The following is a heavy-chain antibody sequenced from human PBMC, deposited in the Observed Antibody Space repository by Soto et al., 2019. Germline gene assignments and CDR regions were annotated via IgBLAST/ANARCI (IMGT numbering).Heavy chain of an antibody. CDR1: GFTFSSYD. CDR3: ARAPSDCSGGSCYPGNAFDI. CDR2: IGTAGDT. Sequence: GGSLRLSCAASGFTFSSYDMHWVRQATGKGLEWVSAIGTAGDTYYPGSVKGRFTISRENAKNSLYLQMNSLRAGDTAVYYCARAPSDCSGGSCYPGNAFDIWGQGTMVTVSS. V-gene: IGHV3-13*01. D-gene: IGHD2-15*01. J-gene: IGHJ3*02.